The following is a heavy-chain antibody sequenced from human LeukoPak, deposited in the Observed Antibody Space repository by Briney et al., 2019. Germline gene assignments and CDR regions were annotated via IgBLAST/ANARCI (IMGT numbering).Heavy chain of an antibody. CDR2: MYYSGST. Sequence: SETLSLTCTVSGGSISNSSYYWGWIRQPPGKGLEWIWSMYYSGSTYYTPSLKSRATISVDTSKNQFSLKLSSVTAADTAVYYCARHGRMGTINPSYWGQGTLVTVSS. V-gene: IGHV4-39*01. D-gene: IGHD5-24*01. CDR1: GGSISNSSYY. J-gene: IGHJ4*02. CDR3: ARHGRMGTINPSY.